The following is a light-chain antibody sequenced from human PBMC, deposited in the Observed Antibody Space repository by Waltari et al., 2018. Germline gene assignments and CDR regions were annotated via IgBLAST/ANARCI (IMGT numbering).Light chain of an antibody. J-gene: IGLJ2*01. V-gene: IGLV2-8*01. CDR1: SSDVGAYKY. CDR3: ASRGASKV. Sequence: QSALTQPPSASGSPGQSVTISCTGTSSDVGAYKYVSWYQQHPGKAPKLLIYEVSKRASGVPDRFSGSKSGNTASLTVSGLQAEDEADYYCASRGASKVFGGGTKLTV. CDR2: EVS.